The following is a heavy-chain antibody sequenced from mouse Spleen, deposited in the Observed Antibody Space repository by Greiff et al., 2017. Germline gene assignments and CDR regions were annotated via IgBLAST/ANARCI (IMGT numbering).Heavy chain of an antibody. CDR3: TTYGYPYAMDY. Sequence: QVQLQQSGAELVRPGASVTLSCKASGYTFTDYEMHWVKQTPVHGLEWIGAIDPETGGTAYNQKFKGKAILTADKSSSTAYMELRSLTSEDSAVYYCTTYGYPYAMDYWGQGTSVTVSS. CDR2: IDPETGGT. D-gene: IGHD2-2*01. CDR1: GYTFTDYE. J-gene: IGHJ4*01. V-gene: IGHV1-15*01.